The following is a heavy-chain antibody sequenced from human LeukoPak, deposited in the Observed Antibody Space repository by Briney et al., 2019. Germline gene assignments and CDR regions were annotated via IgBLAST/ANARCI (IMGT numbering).Heavy chain of an antibody. V-gene: IGHV1-18*01. J-gene: IGHJ4*02. CDR1: GYTLTELS. Sequence: ASVKVSCKVSGYTLTELSMHWVRQAPGQGLEWVGWISPYNGVTNYAQKFQGRVTMTTDTSTSAAYLELRPLRSDDTAVFYCARDLGHRGSGYWGQGTLVTVSS. CDR2: ISPYNGVT. D-gene: IGHD1-14*01. CDR3: ARDLGHRGSGY.